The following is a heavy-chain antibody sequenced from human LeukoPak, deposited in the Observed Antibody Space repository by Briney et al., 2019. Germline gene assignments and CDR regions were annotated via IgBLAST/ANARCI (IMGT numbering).Heavy chain of an antibody. CDR1: GGSISSYY. J-gene: IGHJ4*02. CDR3: ARDRGAGVDY. V-gene: IGHV4-59*01. CDR2: IYYSGST. Sequence: SETLSLTCTVSGGSISSYYWSWIRQPPGKGLEWIGYIYYSGSTNYNPSLKSRVTISVDTSKNQFSLKLSSVTAADTAVYYCARDRGAGVDYWGQGTLVTVPS. D-gene: IGHD3-10*01.